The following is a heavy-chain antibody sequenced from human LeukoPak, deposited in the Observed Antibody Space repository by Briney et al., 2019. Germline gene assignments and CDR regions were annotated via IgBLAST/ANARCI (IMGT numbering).Heavy chain of an antibody. J-gene: IGHJ3*02. CDR3: ARDPRFRYWLPGAFDI. CDR1: GYTFTSYA. CDR2: INTNTGNP. V-gene: IGHV7-4-1*02. D-gene: IGHD5-12*01. Sequence: ASVKVSCKASGYTFTSYAMNWVRQAPGQGLEWMGWINTNTGNPTYAQGFTGRFVFSLDTSVSTAYLQISSLKAEDTAVYYCARDPRFRYWLPGAFDIWGQGTMVTVSS.